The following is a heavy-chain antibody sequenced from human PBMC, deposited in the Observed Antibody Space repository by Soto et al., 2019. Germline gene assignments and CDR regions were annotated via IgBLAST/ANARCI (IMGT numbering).Heavy chain of an antibody. Sequence: QLHLVQSGAVVKKPGASVTVSCSASGYPVTAYYMHWVRQAPGRGLEWMGGINPATGAAKYTQTFWGRLTMTRDTSTSTVFIELSGLTSEDTAVFCCSRGGGVGVAGSAAFDMWGQGTLVTVSS. J-gene: IGHJ3*02. CDR1: GYPVTAYY. V-gene: IGHV1-2*02. CDR2: INPATGAA. CDR3: SRGGGVGVAGSAAFDM. D-gene: IGHD3-3*01.